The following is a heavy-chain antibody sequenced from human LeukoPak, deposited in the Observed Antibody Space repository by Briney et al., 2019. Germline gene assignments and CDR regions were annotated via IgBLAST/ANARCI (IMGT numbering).Heavy chain of an antibody. J-gene: IGHJ4*02. V-gene: IGHV3-15*01. CDR3: TTDPWGVTATPSADY. CDR1: GFTFSNAW. D-gene: IGHD2-21*02. CDR2: IKSKTDGGTT. Sequence: GGSLRLSCAASGFTFSNAWMNWVRQAPGKGLEWVGCIKSKTDGGTTDYAAPVKGRFTISRDDSKNTLYLQMNSLKTEDTAVYYCTTDPWGVTATPSADYWGQGTLVTVSS.